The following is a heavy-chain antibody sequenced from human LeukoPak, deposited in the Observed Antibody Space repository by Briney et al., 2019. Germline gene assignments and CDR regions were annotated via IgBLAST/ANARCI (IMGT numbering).Heavy chain of an antibody. CDR2: ISYGGSNK. D-gene: IGHD3-3*01. Sequence: AGGSLRLSCAASGFTFSSYAMHWVRQAPGKGLEWVAVISYGGSNKYYADSVKGRFTISRDNSKNTLYLQMNSLRAEDTAVYYCARDPVLRFLEWLPYPYGMDVWGQGTTVTVSS. CDR1: GFTFSSYA. CDR3: ARDPVLRFLEWLPYPYGMDV. V-gene: IGHV3-30-3*01. J-gene: IGHJ6*02.